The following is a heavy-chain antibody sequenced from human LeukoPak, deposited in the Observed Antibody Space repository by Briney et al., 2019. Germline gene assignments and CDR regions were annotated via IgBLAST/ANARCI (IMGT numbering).Heavy chain of an antibody. Sequence: PGGSLRLSCAASGFTFSSYSMNWVRQAPGKGLEWVSYISSSSSSTIYYADSVKGRFTISRDNAKNSLYLQMNSLRAEDTAVYYCARDYVYYDSSGYSPEYEGSWFDPWGQGTLVTVSS. V-gene: IGHV3-48*04. CDR2: ISSSSSSTI. D-gene: IGHD3-22*01. J-gene: IGHJ5*02. CDR1: GFTFSSYS. CDR3: ARDYVYYDSSGYSPEYEGSWFDP.